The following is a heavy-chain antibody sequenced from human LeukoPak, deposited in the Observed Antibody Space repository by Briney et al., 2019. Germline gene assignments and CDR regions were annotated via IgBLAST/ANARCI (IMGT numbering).Heavy chain of an antibody. Sequence: SETLSLTCTVSGYSISSGYYWVWIRQPPGKELEWIGSIYRSGSTNYNPSLKSRVTISVDTSKNQFSLKVNSVTAADTAVYYCARGDCSSTICYSPMDVWGKGTTVTVSS. J-gene: IGHJ6*03. D-gene: IGHD2-2*01. V-gene: IGHV4-38-2*02. CDR2: IYRSGST. CDR1: GYSISSGYY. CDR3: ARGDCSSTICYSPMDV.